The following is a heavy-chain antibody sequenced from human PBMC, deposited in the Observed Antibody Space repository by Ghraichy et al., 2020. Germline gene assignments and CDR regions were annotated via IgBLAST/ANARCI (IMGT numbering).Heavy chain of an antibody. CDR2: ISHDGNFK. J-gene: IGHJ6*02. D-gene: IGHD6-13*01. V-gene: IGHV3-30-3*01. CDR3: ARDIKSSSWSYYYYAMDV. CDR1: GFTFSTYS. Sequence: LSLTCAASGFTFSTYSMHWVRQAPGTGLEWVAVISHDGNFKYYADSVKGRFTISRDNSRNTVYLQMNSLRAEDTAVYYCARDIKSSSWSYYYYAMDVWGQGTTVTVSS.